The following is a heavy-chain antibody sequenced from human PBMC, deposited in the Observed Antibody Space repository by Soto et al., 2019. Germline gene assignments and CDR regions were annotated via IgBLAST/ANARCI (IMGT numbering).Heavy chain of an antibody. CDR1: GGTFSSYA. D-gene: IGHD3-3*01. J-gene: IGHJ6*02. V-gene: IGHV1-69*06. Sequence: QVQLVQSGAEVKKPGSSVKVSCKASGGTFSSYAISWVRQAPGQGLEWMGGIIPIFGTANYAQKFQGRVTITADKSTSTAYMALSSLRSEDTAVYYCTSPTREWLPPARDYYYGMDVWGQGNTVTVSS. CDR3: TSPTREWLPPARDYYYGMDV. CDR2: IIPIFGTA.